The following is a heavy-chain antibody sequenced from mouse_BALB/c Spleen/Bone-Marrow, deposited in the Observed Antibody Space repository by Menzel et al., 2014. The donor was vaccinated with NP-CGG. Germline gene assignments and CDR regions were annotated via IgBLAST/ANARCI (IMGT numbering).Heavy chain of an antibody. V-gene: IGHV1S29*02. CDR3: ARRPYYGYDGGAFDY. CDR1: GYTFTDYN. D-gene: IGHD2-9*01. J-gene: IGHJ2*01. CDR2: TYPYNGGT. Sequence: EVKLAESGPELVKPGASVKISCKASGYTFTDYNMHWVKQSHGKSLEWIGYTYPYNGGTGYNQKFKSKATLTVDNSSSTAYMELRSLTSEDSAVYYCARRPYYGYDGGAFDYWGQGTTLTVSS.